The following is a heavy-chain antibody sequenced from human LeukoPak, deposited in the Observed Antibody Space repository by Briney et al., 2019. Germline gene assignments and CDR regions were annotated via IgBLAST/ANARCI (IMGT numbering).Heavy chain of an antibody. CDR1: GGSFSGYY. V-gene: IGHV4-34*01. D-gene: IGHD3-22*01. CDR2: INHSGGT. CDR3: ARGRRTFYDSSGHLGY. Sequence: PSETLSLTCAVYGGSFSGYYWSWIRQPPGKGLEWIGEINHSGGTNYNPSLKSRVTISVDTSKNQFSLKLSSVTAADTAVYYCARGRRTFYDSSGHLGYWGQGTLVTVSS. J-gene: IGHJ4*02.